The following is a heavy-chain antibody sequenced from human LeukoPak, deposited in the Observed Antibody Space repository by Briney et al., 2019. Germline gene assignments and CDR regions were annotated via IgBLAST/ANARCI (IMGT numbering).Heavy chain of an antibody. CDR2: IYYSGST. D-gene: IGHD3-10*01. J-gene: IGHJ6*03. CDR1: GGSISSYY. Sequence: PSETLSLTCTVSGGSISSYYWSWIRQPPGKGLEWIGYIYYSGSTNYNPSLKSRVTISVDTSKNQFSLKLSPVTAADTAVYYCARDDGSGSDSMDVWGKGTTVTVSS. V-gene: IGHV4-59*01. CDR3: ARDDGSGSDSMDV.